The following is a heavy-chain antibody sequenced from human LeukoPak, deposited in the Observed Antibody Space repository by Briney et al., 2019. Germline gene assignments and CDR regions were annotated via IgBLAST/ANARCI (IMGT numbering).Heavy chain of an antibody. D-gene: IGHD4-23*01. CDR2: VFATGSA. CDR1: GASLTNPTYY. V-gene: IGHV4-61*01. Sequence: SETLSLTCTLSGASLTNPTYYQWTWIRQPPGKGLVLICKVFATGSAIVNSSLTSRVTISLDTSNSQFSLKLRSVTAEDSAVYYCARFRSGGFYFFDCWGEGALVTVSS. CDR3: ARFRSGGFYFFDC. J-gene: IGHJ4*02.